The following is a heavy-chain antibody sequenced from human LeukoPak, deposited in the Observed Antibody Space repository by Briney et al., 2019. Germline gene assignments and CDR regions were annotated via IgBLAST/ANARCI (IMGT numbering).Heavy chain of an antibody. D-gene: IGHD3-22*01. V-gene: IGHV3-21*01. J-gene: IGHJ3*02. CDR3: ARDGGYYYDSSGYYYVLYAFDI. CDR2: ISSTSSYI. Sequence: PGGSLRLSCAASGFTFSTYSMNWVRQAPGKGLEWVSSISSTSSYIYYADSVKGRFTISRDNAQKSLYLQMNSLRAEDTAVYYCARDGGYYYDSSGYYYVLYAFDIWGQGTMVTVSS. CDR1: GFTFSTYS.